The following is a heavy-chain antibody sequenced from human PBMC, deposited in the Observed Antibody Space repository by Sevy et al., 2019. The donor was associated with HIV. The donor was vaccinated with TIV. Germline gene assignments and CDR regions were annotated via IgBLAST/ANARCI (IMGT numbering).Heavy chain of an antibody. CDR2: FDPEDGET. Sequence: ASVKVSCKVSGYTLTELSMHWVRQAPGKGLEWMGGFDPEDGETIYAQKFQGRVTMTEDTSTDTAYMDLSSLRSEDTAVYYCATDSLGSGSYPFDYWGQGTLVTVFS. V-gene: IGHV1-24*01. CDR3: ATDSLGSGSYPFDY. D-gene: IGHD3-10*01. CDR1: GYTLTELS. J-gene: IGHJ4*02.